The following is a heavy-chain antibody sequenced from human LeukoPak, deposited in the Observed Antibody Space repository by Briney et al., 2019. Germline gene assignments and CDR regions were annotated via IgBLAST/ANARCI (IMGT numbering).Heavy chain of an antibody. CDR1: GFTFSNYA. CDR3: AKTATVTTSWFDP. D-gene: IGHD4-17*01. J-gene: IGHJ5*02. CDR2: ISGGGLST. V-gene: IGHV3-23*01. Sequence: GGSLRLSCAASGFTFSNYAMSWVRQAPGKGLERVSAISGGGLSTYYADSVRGRFTISRGNSKNTLYLQMNSLRAEDTAVYYCAKTATVTTSWFDPWGQGTLVTVSS.